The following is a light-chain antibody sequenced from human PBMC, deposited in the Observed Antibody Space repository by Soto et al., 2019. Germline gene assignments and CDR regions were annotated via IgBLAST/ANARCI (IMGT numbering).Light chain of an antibody. J-gene: IGLJ3*02. Sequence: QAVVTQPPSASGTPGQRVTISCSGSSSNIEKNYVYWYQQLPGTAPKLLIYRNNQRPSGVPDRFSGSKSGTSASLAISVLRSEDEADYYWAAWDDSLSVLFGGGTKLTVL. CDR1: SSNIEKNY. CDR2: RNN. V-gene: IGLV1-47*01. CDR3: AAWDDSLSVL.